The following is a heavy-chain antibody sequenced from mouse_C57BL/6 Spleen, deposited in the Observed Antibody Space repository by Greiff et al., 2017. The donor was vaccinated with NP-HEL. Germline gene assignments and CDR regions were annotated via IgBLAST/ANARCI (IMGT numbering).Heavy chain of an antibody. CDR3: ARDPIYYYGSSYVYWYFDV. D-gene: IGHD1-1*01. J-gene: IGHJ1*03. V-gene: IGHV3-6*01. CDR2: ISYDGSN. CDR1: GYSITSGYY. Sequence: EVQLVESGPGLVKHSQSLSLTCSVTGYSITSGYYWNWIRQFPGNKLEWMGYISYDGSNNYNPSLKNRISITRDTSKNQFFLKLNSVTTEDTATYYCARDPIYYYGSSYVYWYFDVWGTGTTVTVSS.